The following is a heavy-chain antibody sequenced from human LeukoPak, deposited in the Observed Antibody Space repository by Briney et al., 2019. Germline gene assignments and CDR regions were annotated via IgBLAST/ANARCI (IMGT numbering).Heavy chain of an antibody. CDR2: IYSGGST. D-gene: IGHD5-18*01. J-gene: IGHJ4*02. V-gene: IGHV3-66*01. Sequence: GGSLRLSCAVSGFTFSNNYMSWVRQAPGKGLEWVSLIYSGGSTYYADSVKGRFTISRDNSKNTLYLQVSSLRAEDTAVYYCARARAYSYGSDFDYWGQGTLVTVSS. CDR1: GFTFSNNY. CDR3: ARARAYSYGSDFDY.